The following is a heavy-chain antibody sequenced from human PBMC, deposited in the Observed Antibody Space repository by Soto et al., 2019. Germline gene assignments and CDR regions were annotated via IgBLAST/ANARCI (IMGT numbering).Heavy chain of an antibody. CDR2: IYYSGST. CDR1: GGSISSGGYY. CDR3: ARAKIWLGELEENWFDP. Sequence: SETLSLTCTVSGGSISSGGYYWSWIRQHPGKGLEWIGYIYYSGSTYYNPSLKSRVTISVDTSKNQFSLKLSSVTAADTAVYYCARAKIWLGELEENWFDPWGQGTLVTVSS. V-gene: IGHV4-31*03. J-gene: IGHJ5*02. D-gene: IGHD3-10*01.